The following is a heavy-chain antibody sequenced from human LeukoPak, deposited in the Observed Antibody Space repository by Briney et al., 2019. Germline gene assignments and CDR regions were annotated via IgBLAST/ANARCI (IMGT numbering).Heavy chain of an antibody. CDR3: AKAPVTTCSGAYCSPFDY. CDR2: ISVSGNK. V-gene: IGHV3-23*01. J-gene: IGHJ4*02. CDR1: GFTLSSYD. D-gene: IGHD2-21*01. Sequence: QSGGSLTLSCAASGFTLSSYDMSWVRQAPGKGLEWVSDISVSGNKYHADSVEGRFTISRSSSKNTLYLQMNRLRAEDEAVYYCAKAPVTTCSGAYCSPFDYWGQGTLVTVSS.